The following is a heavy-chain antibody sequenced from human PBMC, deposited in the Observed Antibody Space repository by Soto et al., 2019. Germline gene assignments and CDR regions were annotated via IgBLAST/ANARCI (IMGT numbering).Heavy chain of an antibody. CDR2: LRRGGGTT. CDR1: GFTFSSHG. V-gene: IGHV3-23*01. Sequence: EAQLLESGGDWAQPGGSLRLSCAASGFTFSSHGMSWVRQSPGKELEWIAGLRRGGGTTYYADSVTGRFTISRDNSQNTLDLKMNCPTVEDTPLYYCAKDGQYRTDGFDGWGQGTMVTVSS. D-gene: IGHD6-6*01. CDR3: AKDGQYRTDGFDG. J-gene: IGHJ3*01.